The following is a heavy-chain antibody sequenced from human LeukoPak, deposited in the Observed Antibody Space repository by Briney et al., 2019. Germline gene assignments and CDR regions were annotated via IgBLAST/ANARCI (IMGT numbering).Heavy chain of an antibody. CDR2: IKQDGSEK. CDR1: GFTFDTYW. D-gene: IGHD3-16*02. V-gene: IGHV3-7*04. Sequence: GGSLRLSCAASGFTFDTYWMSWVRQAPGKGLEWVANIKQDGSEKDYVDSVKGRFTISRDNAKNSLYLQMNSLRAEDTGVYYCARGDTQSKYRQFDSWGQGSLVIVSS. J-gene: IGHJ4*02. CDR3: ARGDTQSKYRQFDS.